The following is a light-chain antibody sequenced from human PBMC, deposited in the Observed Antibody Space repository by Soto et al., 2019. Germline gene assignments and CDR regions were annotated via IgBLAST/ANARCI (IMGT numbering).Light chain of an antibody. V-gene: IGKV1-8*01. CDR2: AAS. CDR3: QQYYSYPLT. Sequence: AIQLTQSPSSLSASIGDRGSITCRASQDIKTYVAWYQQKPGKAPKLLIYAASTLQSGVPSRFSGSGSGTDFTLTISCLQSEDFATYYCQQYYSYPLTFGQGTRLENK. J-gene: IGKJ5*01. CDR1: QDIKTY.